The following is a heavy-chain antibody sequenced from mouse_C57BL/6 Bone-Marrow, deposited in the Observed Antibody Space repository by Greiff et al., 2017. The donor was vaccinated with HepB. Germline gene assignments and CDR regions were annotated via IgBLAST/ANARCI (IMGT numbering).Heavy chain of an antibody. V-gene: IGHV1-81*01. CDR3: ARPSTGEDY. Sequence: QVQLKESGAELARPGASVKLSCKASGYTFTSYGISWVKQRTGQGLEWIGEIYPRSGNTYYNEKFKGKATLTADKSSSTAYMELRSLTSEDSAVYFCARPSTGEDYWGQGTTPTVSS. J-gene: IGHJ2*01. D-gene: IGHD1-1*01. CDR1: GYTFTSYG. CDR2: IYPRSGNT.